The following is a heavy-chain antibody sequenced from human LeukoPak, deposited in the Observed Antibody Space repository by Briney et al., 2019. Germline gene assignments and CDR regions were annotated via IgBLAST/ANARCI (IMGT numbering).Heavy chain of an antibody. V-gene: IGHV4-34*01. Sequence: ASETLSLTCAAYGGSFSGYYWSWIRQPPGKGLEWIGEINHSGSTNYNPSLKSRVTISVDTSKNQFSLKLSSVTAADTAVYYCASQGYCTNGVCYLWGQGTLVTVSS. CDR2: INHSGST. CDR1: GGSFSGYY. CDR3: ASQGYCTNGVCYL. D-gene: IGHD2-8*01. J-gene: IGHJ5*02.